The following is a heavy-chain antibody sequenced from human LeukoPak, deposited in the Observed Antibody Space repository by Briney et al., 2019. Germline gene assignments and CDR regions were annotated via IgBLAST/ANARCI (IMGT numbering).Heavy chain of an antibody. Sequence: PGRSLRLSCAASGFTFDDYAMHWVRQAPGKGLEWVSGISWNSGSIGYADSVKGRFTISRDNAKNSLYLQMSSLRAEDTALYYCAKEPFDYWGQGTLVTASS. V-gene: IGHV3-9*01. CDR2: ISWNSGSI. CDR1: GFTFDDYA. CDR3: AKEPFDY. J-gene: IGHJ4*02.